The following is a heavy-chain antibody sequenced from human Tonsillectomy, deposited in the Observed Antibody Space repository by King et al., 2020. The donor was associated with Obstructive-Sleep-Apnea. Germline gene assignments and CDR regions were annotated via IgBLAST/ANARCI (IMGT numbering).Heavy chain of an antibody. V-gene: IGHV3-30*04. Sequence: VQLVESGGGVVQPGRSLRLSCAASGFTFSSYAMHWVRQAPGKGLEWVAVISYDGSNKYYADSVKGRFTISRDNSKNTLYLQMNSLRAEDTAVYYFAKPHYYDSSGYYLYYFDHWGQGTLVTVSS. D-gene: IGHD3-22*01. CDR3: AKPHYYDSSGYYLYYFDH. J-gene: IGHJ4*02. CDR1: GFTFSSYA. CDR2: ISYDGSNK.